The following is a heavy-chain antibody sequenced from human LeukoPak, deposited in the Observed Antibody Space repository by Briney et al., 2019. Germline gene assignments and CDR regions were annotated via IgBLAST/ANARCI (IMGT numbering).Heavy chain of an antibody. J-gene: IGHJ4*02. CDR2: ISSSGSYI. Sequence: GGSLRLPCAASGFTFSSYSVNWVRQAPGKGLAWVSSISSSGSYIYYADSVKGRFTFSRDNAKNSLYLQMNSLRAEDTAVYYRARGSVVQVWSSLDYWGQGTLVTVSS. D-gene: IGHD5-18*01. V-gene: IGHV3-21*01. CDR1: GFTFSSYS. CDR3: ARGSVVQVWSSLDY.